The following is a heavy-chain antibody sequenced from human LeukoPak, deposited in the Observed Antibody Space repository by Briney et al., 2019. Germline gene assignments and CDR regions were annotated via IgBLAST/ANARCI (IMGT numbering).Heavy chain of an antibody. D-gene: IGHD3-3*01. J-gene: IGHJ6*03. CDR1: GGSISSHY. CDR2: IHYSGST. V-gene: IGHV4-59*11. CDR3: ARWYYDLTRYMDV. Sequence: PSETLSLTCTVSGGSISSHYWNWIRQPPGKGLEWIGYIHYSGSTNYNPSLKSRVTISVDTSKNQFSLKLSSVTAADTAVYYCARWYYDLTRYMDVWGKGTAVTVSS.